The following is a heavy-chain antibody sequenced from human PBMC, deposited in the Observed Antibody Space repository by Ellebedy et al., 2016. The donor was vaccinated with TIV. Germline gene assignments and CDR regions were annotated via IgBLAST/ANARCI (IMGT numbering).Heavy chain of an antibody. CDR2: LSASGGST. V-gene: IGHV3-23*01. Sequence: PGGSLRLSCVVSGFTFSSYAMSWVRQAPGKGLEWVSSLSASGGSTYYADSVKGRFTVFGDNAMSSLYLQMNNLGGEGTAIYYCARSPGEWSLYDWFDPWGPGTLVTVSS. D-gene: IGHD3-3*01. CDR1: GFTFSSYA. J-gene: IGHJ5*02. CDR3: ARSPGEWSLYDWFDP.